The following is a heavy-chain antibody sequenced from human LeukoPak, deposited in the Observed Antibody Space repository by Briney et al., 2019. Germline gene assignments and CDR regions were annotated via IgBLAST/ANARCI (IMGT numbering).Heavy chain of an antibody. CDR3: ARPMILVDDAFDL. D-gene: IGHD3-22*01. CDR1: GFTFSSYW. J-gene: IGHJ3*01. V-gene: IGHV3-7*01. Sequence: GGSLRLSCAASGFTFSSYWMSWVRQARGKGGEWVANIKQDGREKYYVDSVKGGLTISRENSKNTLYLQMNSLRAEDTAVYFCARPMILVDDAFDLWGQGTMVTVSS. CDR2: IKQDGREK.